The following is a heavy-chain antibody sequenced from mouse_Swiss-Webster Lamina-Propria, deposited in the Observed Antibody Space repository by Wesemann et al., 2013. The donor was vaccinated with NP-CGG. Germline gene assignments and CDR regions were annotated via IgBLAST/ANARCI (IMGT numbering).Heavy chain of an antibody. CDR3: ARSGGYYFFAY. J-gene: IGHJ3*01. V-gene: IGHV5-17*02. CDR1: GFTFSSFG. Sequence: DVQLVESGGGLVQPGGSRKLSCAASGFTFSSFGMHWVRQAPEKGLEWVAYISSGSSTIYYADTVKGRFTISRDNPKNTLFLQMTSLRSEDTAMYYCARSGGYYFFAYWGQGTLVTVSA. CDR2: ISSGSSTI. D-gene: IGHD2-3*01.